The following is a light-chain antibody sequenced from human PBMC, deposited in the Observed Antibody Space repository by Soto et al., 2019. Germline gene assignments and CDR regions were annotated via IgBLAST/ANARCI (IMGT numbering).Light chain of an antibody. Sequence: EIVLTQSPGALSLSPGERATLSCRASQSVSDNYLAWYQQKPGQAPRLLIYGASIRATGIPDRFSGSGSGADFNLTISRLEPEDFAVYYCQQYGGSPRVSFGGGTKVEIK. J-gene: IGKJ4*01. CDR3: QQYGGSPRVS. V-gene: IGKV3-20*01. CDR2: GAS. CDR1: QSVSDNY.